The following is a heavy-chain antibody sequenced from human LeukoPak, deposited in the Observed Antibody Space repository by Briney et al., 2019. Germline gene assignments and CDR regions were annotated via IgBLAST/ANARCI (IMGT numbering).Heavy chain of an antibody. J-gene: IGHJ4*02. CDR3: ARASYSYDINGWVPFDY. V-gene: IGHV4-39*07. D-gene: IGHD3-22*01. Sequence: PSETLSLTCTVSGGSIGTSHYYWGWLRQPPGKGLEWIGSVYFSGATNYNPSLKSRVTISGDTSKNQFSLRLSSVTAADTAVYYCARASYSYDINGWVPFDYWGQGTLVTVSS. CDR1: GGSIGTSHYY. CDR2: VYFSGAT.